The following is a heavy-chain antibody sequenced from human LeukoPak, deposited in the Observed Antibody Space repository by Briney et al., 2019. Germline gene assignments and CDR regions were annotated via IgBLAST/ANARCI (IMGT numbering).Heavy chain of an antibody. CDR2: IYYSGST. Sequence: SETLSLTCTVSGGSISSYYWSWIRQPPGKGLEWIGYIYYSGSTNYNPSLKSRVTISVDTSKNQFSLKLSSVTAADTAVYYCASQYISGWYDYWGQGTLVTVSS. CDR1: GGSISSYY. CDR3: ASQYISGWYDY. V-gene: IGHV4-59*01. D-gene: IGHD6-19*01. J-gene: IGHJ4*02.